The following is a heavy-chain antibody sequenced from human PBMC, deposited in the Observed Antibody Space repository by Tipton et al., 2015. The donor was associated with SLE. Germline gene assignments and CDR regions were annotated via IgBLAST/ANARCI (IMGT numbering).Heavy chain of an antibody. V-gene: IGHV3-7*03. CDR1: GFTFSSYW. D-gene: IGHD3-22*01. CDR3: ARADSSGWGAFDI. Sequence: SLRLSCAASGFTFSSYWMSWVRQAPGKGLEWVANIKQDGSEKYYVDSVKGRFTISRDNAKNSLYLQMNSLRAEDTAVYYCARADSSGWGAFDIWGQGTMVTVSS. J-gene: IGHJ3*02. CDR2: IKQDGSEK.